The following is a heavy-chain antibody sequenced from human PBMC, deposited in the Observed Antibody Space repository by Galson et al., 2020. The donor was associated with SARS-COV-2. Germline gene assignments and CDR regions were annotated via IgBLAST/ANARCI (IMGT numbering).Heavy chain of an antibody. V-gene: IGHV3-48*03. CDR3: ARGPHYYDSSGYYGLDY. D-gene: IGHD3-22*01. CDR1: GFTFSRYE. CDR2: ISGSGVDI. Sequence: GESLKISCAASGFTFSRYEMSWVRQTPGKGLEWVSFISGSGVDIYYADSVEGRFTITRDNAENSLYLQMNSLRAEDTAVYYCARGPHYYDSSGYYGLDYWGQGTLVTVSS. J-gene: IGHJ4*02.